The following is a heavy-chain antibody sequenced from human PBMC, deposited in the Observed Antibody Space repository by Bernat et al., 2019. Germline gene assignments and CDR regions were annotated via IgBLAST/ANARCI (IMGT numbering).Heavy chain of an antibody. J-gene: IGHJ6*03. CDR2: ISSSGSYT. CDR3: VRGTSTSAPYMDV. Sequence: QVQLVESGGGLVKPGGSLRLSCAASGFTFSDYYMSWIRQAPGKGLDWVSYISSSGSYTNYADSVKGRFTISRDNAKNSLYLQMNSLRAEDTAVYYCVRGTSTSAPYMDVWGKGTTVTVSS. CDR1: GFTFSDYY. V-gene: IGHV3-11*05.